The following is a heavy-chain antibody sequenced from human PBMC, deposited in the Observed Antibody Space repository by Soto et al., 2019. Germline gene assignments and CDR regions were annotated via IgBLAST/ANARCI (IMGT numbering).Heavy chain of an antibody. V-gene: IGHV4-34*02. Sequence: QVQLQERGAGLLRPSETLSLTCGVYGVSFSGYHWNWIRQPPGKGLEWIGDINPVGSTKYNPSLKSRVSISLDTSKNQFSLKLSSVTAADTAVYYCARGQREDAYFDSWCQGTLVSVSS. CDR2: INPVGST. J-gene: IGHJ4*02. CDR3: ARGQREDAYFDS. CDR1: GVSFSGYH.